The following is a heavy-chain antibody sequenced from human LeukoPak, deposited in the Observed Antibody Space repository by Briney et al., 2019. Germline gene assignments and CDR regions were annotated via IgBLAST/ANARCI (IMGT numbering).Heavy chain of an antibody. J-gene: IGHJ4*02. CDR2: ISTDGGGT. CDR3: AMYGSGSYYHY. V-gene: IGHV3-64*01. CDR1: GFTFSDYA. D-gene: IGHD3-10*01. Sequence: GGSLRLSCAASGFTFSDYAMHWVRQAPGKGLEYVSAISTDGGGTYYVNSVKGRFTISRDNSKNTLYLQMGGLRAEDMAVYYCAMYGSGSYYHYWGQGTLVTVSS.